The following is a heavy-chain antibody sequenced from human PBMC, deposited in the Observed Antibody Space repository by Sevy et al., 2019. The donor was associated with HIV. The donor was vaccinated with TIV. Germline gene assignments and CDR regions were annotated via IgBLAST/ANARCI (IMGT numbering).Heavy chain of an antibody. V-gene: IGHV3-11*01. Sequence: GGSLRLSCAASGFTFSDYYMSWIRQAPGKGLEWVSYISSRGSTIYYADSVKGRFTISRDNAKNSLYLQMHSLRAEATAVYDCASDGYSYGYENQIFDYWGQGTLVTVSS. CDR3: ASDGYSYGYENQIFDY. CDR2: ISSRGSTI. D-gene: IGHD5-18*01. J-gene: IGHJ4*02. CDR1: GFTFSDYY.